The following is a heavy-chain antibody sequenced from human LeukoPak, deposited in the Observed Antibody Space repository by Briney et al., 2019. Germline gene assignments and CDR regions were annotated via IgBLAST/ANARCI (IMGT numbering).Heavy chain of an antibody. CDR2: ISYDGSNK. CDR3: AREDNWNYLGSYYYYGMDV. CDR1: GFTFSSYA. Sequence: GGSLRLSCAASGFTFSSYAMSWVRQAPGKGLEWVAVISYDGSNKYYADSVKGRFTISRDNSKNTLYLQINSLRAEDTAVYYCAREDNWNYLGSYYYYGMDVWGQGTTVTVSS. D-gene: IGHD1-7*01. V-gene: IGHV3-30-3*01. J-gene: IGHJ6*02.